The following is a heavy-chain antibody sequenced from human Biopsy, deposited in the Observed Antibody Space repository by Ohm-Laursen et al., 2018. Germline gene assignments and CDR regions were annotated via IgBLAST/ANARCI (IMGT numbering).Heavy chain of an antibody. CDR1: GESMGTYY. J-gene: IGHJ5*01. CDR3: ARVRGGFLEWFDY. Sequence: GTLSLTWTVSGESMGTYYWTWIRQPPGKGLEWIASIYYSGTTNKNPSLKSRVTISVDTSKRQFCLELSSVTAADTAIYYCARVRGGFLEWFDYWGQGTLVTVSS. V-gene: IGHV4-59*01. D-gene: IGHD3-3*01. CDR2: IYYSGTT.